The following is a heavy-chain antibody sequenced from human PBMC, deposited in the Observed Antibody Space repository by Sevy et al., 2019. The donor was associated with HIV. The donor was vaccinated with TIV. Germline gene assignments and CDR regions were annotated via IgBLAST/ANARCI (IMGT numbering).Heavy chain of an antibody. V-gene: IGHV3-48*01. Sequence: GGSLRLSCAASGFSLSIYTMNWVRQAPGKGLEWLSYSGGSRSPISYADSVKGRFTISRDTAKNTLYLQMNNLRAEDTAVYYCVRDNNWAFDYWGQGPPVTVSS. D-gene: IGHD1-1*01. CDR3: VRDNNWAFDY. CDR1: GFSLSIYT. CDR2: SGGSRSPI. J-gene: IGHJ4*02.